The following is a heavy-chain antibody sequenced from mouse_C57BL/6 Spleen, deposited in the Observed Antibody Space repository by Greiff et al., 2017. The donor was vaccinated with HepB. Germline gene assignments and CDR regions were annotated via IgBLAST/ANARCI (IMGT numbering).Heavy chain of an antibody. J-gene: IGHJ4*01. CDR3: ARSWGEMDY. CDR1: GYAFSSSW. Sequence: VQLQQSGPELVKPGASVKISCKASGYAFSSSWMNWVKQRPGKGLEWIGRIYPGDGDTNYNGKFKGKATLTADKSSSTAYMQLSSLTSEDSAVYFWARSWGEMDYWGQGTSVTVSS. CDR2: IYPGDGDT. V-gene: IGHV1-82*01. D-gene: IGHD4-1*01.